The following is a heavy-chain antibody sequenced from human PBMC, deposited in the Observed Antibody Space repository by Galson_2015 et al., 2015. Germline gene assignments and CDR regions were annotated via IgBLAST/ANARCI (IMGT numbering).Heavy chain of an antibody. Sequence: SLRLSCAASGFTFSSYDMHWVRQFTGKGLEWVSGIGTAGDTYYSGSVKGRFTISRENAKSSLYLQMNSLRAGDTAVYYCARGGSSGLESWGQGTLVTVSS. D-gene: IGHD6-19*01. CDR2: IGTAGDT. CDR3: ARGGSSGLES. CDR1: GFTFSSYD. J-gene: IGHJ4*02. V-gene: IGHV3-13*04.